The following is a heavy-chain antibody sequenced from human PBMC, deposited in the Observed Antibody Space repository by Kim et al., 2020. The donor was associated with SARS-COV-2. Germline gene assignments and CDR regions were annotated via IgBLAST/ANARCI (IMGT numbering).Heavy chain of an antibody. CDR2: ISSSSSYI. D-gene: IGHD6-13*01. V-gene: IGHV3-21*01. CDR3: ARAPYKISIAAAGTETH. Sequence: GGSLRLSCAASGFTFSSYSMNWVRQAPGKGLEWVSSISSSSSYIYYADSVKGRFTISRDNAKNSLYLQMNSLRAEDTAVYYCARAPYKISIAAAGTETHWGQGTLVTVSS. CDR1: GFTFSSYS. J-gene: IGHJ4*02.